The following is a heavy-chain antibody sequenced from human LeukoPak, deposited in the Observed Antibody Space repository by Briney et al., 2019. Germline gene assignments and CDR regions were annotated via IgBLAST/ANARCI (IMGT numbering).Heavy chain of an antibody. CDR3: AKPSVDTSMVDSHFDS. J-gene: IGHJ4*02. D-gene: IGHD5-18*01. V-gene: IGHV3-23*01. CDR2: ISGSGVST. Sequence: QSGGSLRLSCAASGFTFSTYAMSWVRQAPGEGLEWVSGISGSGVSTFYAHSVKGRYTISRDNSKNTLYVQMKSLRAEDTAVYYCAKPSVDTSMVDSHFDSWGQGTLVTVSS. CDR1: GFTFSTYA.